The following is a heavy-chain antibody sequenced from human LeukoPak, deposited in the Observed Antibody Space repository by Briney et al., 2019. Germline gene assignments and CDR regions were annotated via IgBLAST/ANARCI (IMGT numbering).Heavy chain of an antibody. V-gene: IGHV3-30-3*01. D-gene: IGHD5-18*01. CDR1: GITFSTYA. J-gene: IGHJ4*02. Sequence: GGSLRLSCAASGITFSTYAMHWVRQAPGKGLEWVTVISYDGSNKQYADSVKGRFTISRENSKNTLYLQMNSLKPEDTAVYYCARDPGTAMGRALDYWGQGTLVTVSS. CDR2: ISYDGSNK. CDR3: ARDPGTAMGRALDY.